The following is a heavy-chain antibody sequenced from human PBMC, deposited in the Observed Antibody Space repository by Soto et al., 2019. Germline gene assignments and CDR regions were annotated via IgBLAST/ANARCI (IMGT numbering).Heavy chain of an antibody. CDR1: GFTVSSNF. D-gene: IGHD6-19*01. CDR3: ASHSGWYAEY. J-gene: IGHJ4*02. Sequence: LRLSCAASGFTVSSNFMSWVRQAPGKGLEWVSVIHSGGSTYYADSVKGRSTISRDNSKNTLYLQMNSLRAEDTAVHYCASHSGWYAEYWGQGTLVTVSS. CDR2: IHSGGST. V-gene: IGHV3-53*01.